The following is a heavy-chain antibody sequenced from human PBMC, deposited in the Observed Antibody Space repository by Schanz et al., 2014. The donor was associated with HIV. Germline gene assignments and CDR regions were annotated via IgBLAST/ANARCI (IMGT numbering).Heavy chain of an antibody. Sequence: EVQLVESGGGVVRPGGSLRLSCAASGFTFDDYGMSWVRQAPGKGLEWVSGINWNGGSTGYADSVKGRFTISRDNAKNSLYLQMSSLRVEDTAVYYCTRAGGVYSEGAYWGPGTLVTVSA. CDR1: GFTFDDYG. D-gene: IGHD2-8*02. CDR3: TRAGGVYSEGAY. CDR2: INWNGGST. J-gene: IGHJ4*02. V-gene: IGHV3-20*04.